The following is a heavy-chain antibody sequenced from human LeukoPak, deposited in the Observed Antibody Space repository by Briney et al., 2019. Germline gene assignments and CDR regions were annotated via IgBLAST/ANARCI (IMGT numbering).Heavy chain of an antibody. V-gene: IGHV4-39*07. Sequence: SSETLSLTCTVSGGSISSSSYYWGWIRQPPGKGLEWIGSIYYSGSTYYNPSLKSRVTISVDTSKNQFSLKLSSVTAADTAVYYCAREGDSDNYYYYYMDVWGKGTTVTVSS. CDR1: GGSISSSSYY. CDR2: IYYSGST. D-gene: IGHD2-21*02. J-gene: IGHJ6*03. CDR3: AREGDSDNYYYYYMDV.